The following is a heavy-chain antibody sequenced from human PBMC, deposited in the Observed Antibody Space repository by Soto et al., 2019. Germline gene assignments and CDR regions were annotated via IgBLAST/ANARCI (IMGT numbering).Heavy chain of an antibody. D-gene: IGHD3-22*01. V-gene: IGHV3-23*01. Sequence: GGSLRLSCAASGFTFRIYSMSWVRQAPGKGLEWVSTISGNGGTSYADFVRGRFTISRDNSKNTLYLKMNSLRAEDTAVYFCAKDAPGSGWLSDYWGQGTLVTVS. CDR3: AKDAPGSGWLSDY. J-gene: IGHJ4*02. CDR2: ISGNGGT. CDR1: GFTFRIYS.